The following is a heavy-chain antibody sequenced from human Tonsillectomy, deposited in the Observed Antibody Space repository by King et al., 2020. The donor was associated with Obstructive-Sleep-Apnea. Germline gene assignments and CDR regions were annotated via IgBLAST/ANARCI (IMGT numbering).Heavy chain of an antibody. Sequence: VQLQESGPGLVKPSQTLSLTCTVSCGSISSGGYYWSWIRQHPGKGLEGCGYIYYSGSTYYNPSLKSRVTISVDTSKNQFSLKLSSVTAADTAVYYCARKGASVSIDYWGQGTLVTVSS. D-gene: IGHD3-16*01. V-gene: IGHV4-31*03. J-gene: IGHJ4*02. CDR2: IYYSGST. CDR3: ARKGASVSIDY. CDR1: CGSISSGGYY.